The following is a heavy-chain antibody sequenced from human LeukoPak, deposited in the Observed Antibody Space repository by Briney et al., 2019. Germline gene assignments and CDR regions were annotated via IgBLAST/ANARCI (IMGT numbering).Heavy chain of an antibody. J-gene: IGHJ4*02. CDR2: INTDGTTT. V-gene: IGHV3-74*01. CDR1: GYPPKNFW. Sequence: GRTLSPSPLDLGYPPKNFWMLWATPPPGKGMLWVSRINTDGTTTSYADSVKGRFTFSRDNAKNTLYLQMNSLRAEDTAVYYCTRYLSGGFDSWGQGTLVTVSS. D-gene: IGHD2-15*01. CDR3: TRYLSGGFDS.